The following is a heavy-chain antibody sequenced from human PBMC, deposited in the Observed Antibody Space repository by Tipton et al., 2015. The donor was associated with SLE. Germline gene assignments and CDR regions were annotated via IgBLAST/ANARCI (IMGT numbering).Heavy chain of an antibody. CDR3: AKDSLYGDYVFDY. CDR1: GFTFSSYW. V-gene: IGHV3-74*01. CDR2: IYTDGSRI. Sequence: SLRLSCAASGFTFSSYWMHWVRQAPGKGLVWVSRIYTDGSRIHYADSVKGRFTISRDNSKNSLYLQMNSLRSEDTALYYCAKDSLYGDYVFDYWGQGTLVTVSS. D-gene: IGHD4-17*01. J-gene: IGHJ4*02.